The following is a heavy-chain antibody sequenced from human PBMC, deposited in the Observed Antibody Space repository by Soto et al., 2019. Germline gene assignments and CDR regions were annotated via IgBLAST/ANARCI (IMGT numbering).Heavy chain of an antibody. CDR3: ARDRVAYCISTSCYV. CDR2: IYYSGST. D-gene: IGHD2-2*01. V-gene: IGHV4-30-4*01. Sequence: QVQLQESGPGLVKPSQTLSLTCTVSGGSISSGDYYWSWIRQPPGKGLEWIGYIYYSGSTYYNPSLKSRVTISVDTSKNQFSLKLRSVTAADTAVYYCARDRVAYCISTSCYVWGQGTLVTVSS. CDR1: GGSISSGDYY. J-gene: IGHJ4*02.